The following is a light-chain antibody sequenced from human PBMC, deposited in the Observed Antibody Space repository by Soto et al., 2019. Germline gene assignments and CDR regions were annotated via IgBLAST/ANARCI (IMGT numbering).Light chain of an antibody. CDR2: DVS. V-gene: IGLV2-14*01. Sequence: QSALAQPASVSGSPGQSITITCSGTNSDVGMYNYVSWYQHHPGKAPKFLIYDVSDRPLGVSDRFSGSKSGNTASLTVSGLRAEDEADYYCTSYASSSTLVFGEGTQLTVL. CDR1: NSDVGMYNY. J-gene: IGLJ2*01. CDR3: TSYASSSTLV.